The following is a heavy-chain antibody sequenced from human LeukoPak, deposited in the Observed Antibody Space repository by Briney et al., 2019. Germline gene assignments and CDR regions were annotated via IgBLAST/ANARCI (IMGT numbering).Heavy chain of an antibody. Sequence: SGPTLVNPTQTLTLTCTFSGFSLSTSGVGVGWIRQPPGKALEWLALIYWDDDKRYSPSLKSRLTITKDTSKNQVVLTMTNMDPVDTATYYCAHRRPHTLLIDGTYYYDSSGYYGGGLFDYWGQGTLVTVSS. V-gene: IGHV2-5*02. CDR2: IYWDDDK. D-gene: IGHD3-22*01. CDR3: AHRRPHTLLIDGTYYYDSSGYYGGGLFDY. CDR1: GFSLSTSGVG. J-gene: IGHJ4*02.